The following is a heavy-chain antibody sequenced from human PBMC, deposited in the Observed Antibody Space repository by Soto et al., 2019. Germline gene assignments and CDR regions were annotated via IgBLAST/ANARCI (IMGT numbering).Heavy chain of an antibody. J-gene: IGHJ6*02. Sequence: PGESLKISCKGSGYSFTSYWISWVRQMPGKGLEWMGRIDPSDSYTNYSPSFQGHVTISADKSISTAYLQWSSLKASDTAMYYCARLESYSSSWFDYYYGMDVWGQGTTVTVSS. CDR3: ARLESYSSSWFDYYYGMDV. CDR2: IDPSDSYT. V-gene: IGHV5-10-1*01. D-gene: IGHD6-13*01. CDR1: GYSFTSYW.